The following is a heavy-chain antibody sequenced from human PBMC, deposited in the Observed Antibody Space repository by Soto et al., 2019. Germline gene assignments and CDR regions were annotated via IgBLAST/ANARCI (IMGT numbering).Heavy chain of an antibody. CDR2: TYCGSNWNF. Sequence: PSQTLSLTCAISWGSVSSNTATWNWVRHSTSGCLEWRIRTYCGSNWNFDYALSVKSRINSNPDTSKNQFSLQLNSLTPEDTSVYYCAGELDIHHGLGYWGPGTSVTVSS. J-gene: IGHJ4*02. D-gene: IGHD6-19*01. CDR1: WGSVSSNTAT. V-gene: IGHV6-1*01. CDR3: AGELDIHHGLGY.